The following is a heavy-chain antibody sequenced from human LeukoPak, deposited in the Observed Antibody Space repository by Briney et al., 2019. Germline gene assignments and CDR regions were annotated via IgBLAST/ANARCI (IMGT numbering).Heavy chain of an antibody. J-gene: IGHJ3*02. D-gene: IGHD1-26*01. CDR2: IIPIFGTA. Sequence: ASVKVSCKASGGTFSSYAISWVRQAPGQGLEWMGGIIPIFGTANYAQKFQGRVTITADESTSTAYMELSSLRSEDTAVYYCATDRASSDAFDIWGQGTMVTVSS. V-gene: IGHV1-69*13. CDR1: GGTFSSYA. CDR3: ATDRASSDAFDI.